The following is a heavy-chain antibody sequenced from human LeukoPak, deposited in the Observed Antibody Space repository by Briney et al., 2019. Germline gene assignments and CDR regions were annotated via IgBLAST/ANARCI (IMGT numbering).Heavy chain of an antibody. CDR1: GGSISTYY. CDR2: INHSGST. CDR3: ARRAGYNSSWTGFRTGYWYFDL. D-gene: IGHD6-13*01. Sequence: PSETLSLTCTVSGGSISTYYWGWIRQPPGKGLEWIGEINHSGSTNYNPSLKSRVTISVDTSKNQFSLKLSSVTAADTAVYYCARRAGYNSSWTGFRTGYWYFDLWGRGTLVTVSS. V-gene: IGHV4-34*01. J-gene: IGHJ2*01.